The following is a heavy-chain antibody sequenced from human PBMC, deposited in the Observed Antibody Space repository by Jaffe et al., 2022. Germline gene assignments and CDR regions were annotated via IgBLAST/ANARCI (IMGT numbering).Heavy chain of an antibody. D-gene: IGHD2-2*01. CDR1: GYTFTSYY. Sequence: QVQLVQSGAEVKKPGASVKVSCKASGYTFTSYYMHWVRQAPGQGLEWMGIINPSGGSTSYAQKFQGRVTMTRDTSTSTVYMELSSLRSEDTAVYYCARDFPVRSTSCYELGYWGQGTLVTVSS. CDR2: INPSGGST. CDR3: ARDFPVRSTSCYELGY. J-gene: IGHJ4*02. V-gene: IGHV1-46*01.